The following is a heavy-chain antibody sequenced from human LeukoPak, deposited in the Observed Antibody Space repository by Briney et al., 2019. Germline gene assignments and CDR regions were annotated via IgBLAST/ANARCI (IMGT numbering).Heavy chain of an antibody. V-gene: IGHV1-8*03. Sequence: ASVKVSCKASGYTFTSYDINWVRQATGQGLEWMGWMNPNSGNTGYAQKFQGRVTITRNTSISTAYMELSSLRSEDTAVYYCARRAWYYGMDVWGQGTTVTVSS. CDR3: ARRAWYYGMDV. CDR2: MNPNSGNT. CDR1: GYTFTSYD. J-gene: IGHJ6*02.